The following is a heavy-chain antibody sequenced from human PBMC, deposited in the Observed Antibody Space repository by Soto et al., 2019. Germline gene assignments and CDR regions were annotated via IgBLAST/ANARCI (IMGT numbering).Heavy chain of an antibody. CDR1: GDSISSYY. V-gene: IGHV4-59*01. Sequence: SETLSLTCTVSGDSISSYYWSWIRQSPGKGLDWIGYVYHSGSTSNNPSLKSRVTISLDPSKNQISLRLSSVTAADTAVYHCARLTGTTVLDTFDIWGQGTMVTVSS. D-gene: IGHD1-7*01. CDR3: ARLTGTTVLDTFDI. J-gene: IGHJ3*02. CDR2: VYHSGST.